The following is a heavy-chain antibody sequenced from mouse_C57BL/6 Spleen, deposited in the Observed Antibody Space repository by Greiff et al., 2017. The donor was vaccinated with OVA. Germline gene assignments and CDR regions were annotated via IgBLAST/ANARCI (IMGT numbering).Heavy chain of an antibody. D-gene: IGHD2-10*01. Sequence: VKLKESGPGLVAPSQSLSITCTVSGFSLTSYGVDWVRQSPGKGLEWLGVIWGVGSTNYNSALKSRLSIIKDNSKSQVFLKMNSLQTDDTAMYYCATAYSSAWFAYWGQGTLVTVSA. CDR2: IWGVGST. V-gene: IGHV2-6*01. CDR3: ATAYSSAWFAY. CDR1: GFSLTSYG. J-gene: IGHJ3*01.